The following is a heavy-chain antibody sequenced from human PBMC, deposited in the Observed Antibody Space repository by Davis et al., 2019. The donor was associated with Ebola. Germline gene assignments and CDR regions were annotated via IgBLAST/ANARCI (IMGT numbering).Heavy chain of an antibody. CDR1: GGSISSYY. CDR3: ARDQRYFDL. V-gene: IGHV4-59*01. CDR2: IYYNGST. J-gene: IGHJ2*01. Sequence: SETLSLTCTVSGGSISSYYWSWIRQPPGKGLEWIGYIYYNGSTNYNPSLKSRVTISVDTSKNQFSLKLSSVTAADTAVYYCARDQRYFDLWGRGTLVTVSS.